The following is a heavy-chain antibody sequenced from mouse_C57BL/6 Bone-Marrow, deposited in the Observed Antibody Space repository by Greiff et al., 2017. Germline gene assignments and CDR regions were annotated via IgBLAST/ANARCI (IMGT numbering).Heavy chain of an antibody. V-gene: IGHV14-4*01. J-gene: IGHJ2*01. CDR1: GFNIKDDY. CDR3: TTGFFDY. CDR2: IDPENGDT. Sequence: EVMLVESGAELVRPGASVKLSCTASGFNIKDDYMHWVKQRPEQGLEWIGWIDPENGDTEYASKFQGKAPITADTSSNTAYLQLSSLTSEDTAVYYCTTGFFDYWGQGTTLTVSS.